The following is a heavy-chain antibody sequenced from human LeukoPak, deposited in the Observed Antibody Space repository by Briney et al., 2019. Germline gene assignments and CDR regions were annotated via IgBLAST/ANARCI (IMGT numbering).Heavy chain of an antibody. D-gene: IGHD1-26*01. CDR3: ARLYSGSYIY. J-gene: IGHJ4*02. Sequence: PGGTLRLSCAASGFTFSSYGMSWIRQPPGKGLEWIGEINHSGSTNYNPSLKSRVTISVDTSKNQFSLKLSSVTAADTAVYYCARLYSGSYIYWGQGTLVTASS. CDR1: GFTFSSYG. V-gene: IGHV4-34*01. CDR2: INHSGST.